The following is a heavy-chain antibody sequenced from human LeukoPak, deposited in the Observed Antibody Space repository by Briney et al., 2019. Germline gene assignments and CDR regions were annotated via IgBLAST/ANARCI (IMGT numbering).Heavy chain of an antibody. J-gene: IGHJ6*02. Sequence: GGSLRLSCVASGFTFGNYAMGWLRQAPGRRPEWVSSLTDSGGTTYYVDSVKGRFTISRDNSKNTLYLQMNSLRAEDTAVYYCARGGYDFLYGMDVWGQGTTVTVSS. CDR3: ARGGYDFLYGMDV. CDR2: LTDSGGTT. V-gene: IGHV3-23*01. CDR1: GFTFGNYA. D-gene: IGHD5-12*01.